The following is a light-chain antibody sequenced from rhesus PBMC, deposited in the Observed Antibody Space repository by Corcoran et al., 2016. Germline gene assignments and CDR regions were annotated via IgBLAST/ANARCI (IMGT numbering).Light chain of an antibody. CDR1: QGINNY. J-gene: IGKJ4*01. CDR3: QRYTTSPT. V-gene: IGKV1-66*01. CDR2: YAS. Sequence: DIQMTQSPSSLSASVGDRVTITCRASQGINNYLSWYQQKAGKGPKSLIYYASSLETGVPSRLSGSRFGTDYPLTFINLQPNAIATYYCQRYTTSPTFGGGAKVELK.